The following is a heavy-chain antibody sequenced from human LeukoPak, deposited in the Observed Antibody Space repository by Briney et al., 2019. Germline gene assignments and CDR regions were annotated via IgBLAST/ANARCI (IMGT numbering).Heavy chain of an antibody. J-gene: IGHJ4*02. D-gene: IGHD6-19*01. CDR2: IKEDGSEK. V-gene: IGHV3-7*01. CDR1: GFTFSTYW. Sequence: GGSLRLSCAASGFTFSTYWMSWVRQAPGKGLEWVANIKEDGSEKYYGDSVKGRFTISRDNAKNSLHLEMNSLRAEDTAVYYCAREIVSAVAGNFDYWGQGTLVTVSS. CDR3: AREIVSAVAGNFDY.